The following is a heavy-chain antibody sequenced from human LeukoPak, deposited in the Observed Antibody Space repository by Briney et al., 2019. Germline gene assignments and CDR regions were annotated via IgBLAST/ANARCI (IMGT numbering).Heavy chain of an antibody. CDR3: ARDYSSGWPNFDY. D-gene: IGHD6-19*01. Sequence: SETLSLTCTVSGGSISGYYWSWIRQPPGKGLEWIGYIYYTGNTKYNPSFKSRVTISEDTSKNQFSLKLSSVTAADTAVYYCARDYSSGWPNFDYWGQGTLVTVSS. V-gene: IGHV4-59*01. CDR2: IYYTGNT. CDR1: GGSISGYY. J-gene: IGHJ4*02.